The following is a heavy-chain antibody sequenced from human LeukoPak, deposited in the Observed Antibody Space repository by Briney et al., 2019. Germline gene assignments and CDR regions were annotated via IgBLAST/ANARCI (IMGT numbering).Heavy chain of an antibody. V-gene: IGHV4-4*07. Sequence: SETLSLTCTVSGGSISSYYWSWIRQPAGKGLEWIGRIYTSGSTNYNPSLKSRVTISVDTSKNQFSLKLSSVTAADTAVYYCARDRGTWNDDGFDYWGQGTLVTVSS. CDR2: IYTSGST. CDR1: GGSISSYY. CDR3: ARDRGTWNDDGFDY. D-gene: IGHD1-1*01. J-gene: IGHJ4*02.